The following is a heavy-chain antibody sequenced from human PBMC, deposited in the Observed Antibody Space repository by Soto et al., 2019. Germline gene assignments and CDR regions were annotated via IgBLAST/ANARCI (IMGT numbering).Heavy chain of an antibody. V-gene: IGHV1-3*01. CDR2: INAGNGYT. CDR3: ARMETGRVVTRPNWFDP. CDR1: GYTFTSYA. D-gene: IGHD2-21*02. J-gene: IGHJ5*02. Sequence: QVQLVQSGADVKKPGASVKVSCMASGYTFTSYAIHWVRQAPGQRLEWMGWINAGNGYTKYSQNFQGRLTITRDTSASTGYMELSSLTSEDTAMYYCARMETGRVVTRPNWFDPWGQGTLVTVSP.